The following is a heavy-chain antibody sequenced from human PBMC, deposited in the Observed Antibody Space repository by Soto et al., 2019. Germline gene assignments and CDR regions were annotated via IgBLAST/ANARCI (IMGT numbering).Heavy chain of an antibody. D-gene: IGHD3-10*01. CDR1: GCTFTSYD. J-gene: IGHJ6*02. CDR3: ARGSIPYYYGSGSSQHYYYYGMDV. Sequence: GASVKVSCKASGCTFTSYDINWVRQATGQGLEWMGWMNPNSGNTGYAQKFQGRVTMTRNTSISTAYMELSSLRSEDTAVYYCARGSIPYYYGSGSSQHYYYYGMDVWGQGTTVTVSS. CDR2: MNPNSGNT. V-gene: IGHV1-8*01.